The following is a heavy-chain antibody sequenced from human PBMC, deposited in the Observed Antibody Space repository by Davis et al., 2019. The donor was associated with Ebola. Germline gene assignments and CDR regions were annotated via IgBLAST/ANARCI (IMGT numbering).Heavy chain of an antibody. V-gene: IGHV1-2*02. D-gene: IGHD6-13*01. CDR2: INPNSGGT. CDR1: GYTFTGYY. Sequence: ASVKVSCKASGYTFTGYYMHWVRQAPGQGLEWMGWINPNSGGTNYAQKFQGRVTMTRDTSISTAYMELSRLRSDDTAVYYCARTPPGYSSSWIGLFDYWGQGTLVTVSS. J-gene: IGHJ4*02. CDR3: ARTPPGYSSSWIGLFDY.